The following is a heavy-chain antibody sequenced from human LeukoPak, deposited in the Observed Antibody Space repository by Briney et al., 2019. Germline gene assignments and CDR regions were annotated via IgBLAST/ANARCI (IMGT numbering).Heavy chain of an antibody. V-gene: IGHV3-66*01. CDR3: ARALSPYYYDSSGYDY. D-gene: IGHD3-22*01. CDR2: IYSGGST. J-gene: IGHJ4*02. CDR1: GFTVSSNY. Sequence: GGSLRLSCAASGFTVSSNYMSWVRQAPGKGLEWVSVIYSGGSTYYADSVKGRFTISRDNSKNTLYLQMNSLRAEDTAVYYCARALSPYYYDSSGYDYWGQGTLVTVSS.